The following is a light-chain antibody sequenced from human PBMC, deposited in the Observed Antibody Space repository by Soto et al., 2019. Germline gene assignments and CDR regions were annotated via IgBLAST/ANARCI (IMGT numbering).Light chain of an antibody. Sequence: EIVMTQYPATLSVSPGERATLSCRASQSVSSNLAWYQQKPGQTPRLLIYDASTRATGIPARFSGTGSGAEFTLTLSSLQSEDFAVYYCQQYNKWPLITFGQGTRLETK. V-gene: IGKV3-15*01. CDR2: DAS. CDR3: QQYNKWPLIT. J-gene: IGKJ5*01. CDR1: QSVSSN.